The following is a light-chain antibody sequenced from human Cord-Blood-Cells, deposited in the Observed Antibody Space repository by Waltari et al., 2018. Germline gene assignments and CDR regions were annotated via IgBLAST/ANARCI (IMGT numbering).Light chain of an antibody. V-gene: IGKV3-11*01. CDR2: DAS. Sequence: EIVLTQSPATLSLSPGDRATISCRASQIVSSYLAWYQQKPGQAPRLLIYDASNRATGIPARFSGSGSGTDFTLTISSLEPEDFAFYYCQQRSNWPPITFGQGTRLEIK. CDR3: QQRSNWPPIT. J-gene: IGKJ5*01. CDR1: QIVSSY.